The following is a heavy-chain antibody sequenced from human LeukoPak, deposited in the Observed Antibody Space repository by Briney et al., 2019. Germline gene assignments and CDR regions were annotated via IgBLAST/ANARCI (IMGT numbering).Heavy chain of an antibody. D-gene: IGHD1-26*01. CDR2: MYYDWSS. J-gene: IGHJ4*02. CDR1: GGSINSGTFY. Sequence: PSETLSLTCTVSGGSINSGTFYWGWIRPPPGKGLEWIGSMYYDWSSYYNPSLKSRVTTSVDTSKDQFSLKLTSVTAADTAVYCCARRSDSGSDDGEDYFDYWGQGNLVTVSS. V-gene: IGHV4-39*01. CDR3: ARRSDSGSDDGEDYFDY.